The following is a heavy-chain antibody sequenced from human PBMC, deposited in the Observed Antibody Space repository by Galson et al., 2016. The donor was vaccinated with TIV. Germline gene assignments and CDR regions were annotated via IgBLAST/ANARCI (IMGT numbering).Heavy chain of an antibody. D-gene: IGHD6-13*01. V-gene: IGHV1-3*01. Sequence: SVKVSCKASGYTFINYAMYWVRQAPGQRLEWMGRINPGNGNTRYSETFRGRVILTRDTSATTAYMELTSLTSDDTAVYYCANRGYSSWYSFEIWGQGTMVIVSS. CDR1: GYTFINYA. J-gene: IGHJ3*02. CDR2: INPGNGNT. CDR3: ANRGYSSWYSFEI.